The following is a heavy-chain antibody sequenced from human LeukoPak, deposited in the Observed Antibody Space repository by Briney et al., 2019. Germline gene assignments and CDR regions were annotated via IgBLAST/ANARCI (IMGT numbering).Heavy chain of an antibody. J-gene: IGHJ2*01. CDR1: GFTFSSYS. CDR2: ISSSSSYI. D-gene: IGHD5-12*01. Sequence: GGSLRLSCAASGFTFSSYSMNWVRQAPGKGLEWVSSISSSSSYIYYADSVKGRFTISRDNAKNSLYLQMNSLRAEDTAVYYCASSGGNGYDPWYFDLWGRGTLVTVSS. V-gene: IGHV3-21*01. CDR3: ASSGGNGYDPWYFDL.